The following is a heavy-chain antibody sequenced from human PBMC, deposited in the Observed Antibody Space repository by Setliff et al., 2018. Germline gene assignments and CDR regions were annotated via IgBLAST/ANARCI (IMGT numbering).Heavy chain of an antibody. CDR2: IDISSTTI. J-gene: IGHJ5*02. D-gene: IGHD3-22*01. CDR1: GFTFSSYS. Sequence: GESLKISCAASGFTFSSYSMKWVRQAPGKGLEWISYIDISSTTIYYADSVKGRFTISRDNAKNSLYLQMNSLRAGDTAVYFCARGPRFDYESPTYRRRFDPWGQGTAVTVSS. V-gene: IGHV3-48*01. CDR3: ARGPRFDYESPTYRRRFDP.